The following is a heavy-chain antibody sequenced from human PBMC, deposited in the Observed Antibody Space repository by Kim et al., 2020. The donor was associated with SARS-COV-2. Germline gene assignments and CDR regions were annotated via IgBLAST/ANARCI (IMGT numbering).Heavy chain of an antibody. CDR2: IWYDGSNK. CDR3: ARDGGLWGWFGDPSEGYGMDV. V-gene: IGHV3-33*01. CDR1: GFTFSSYG. J-gene: IGHJ6*02. D-gene: IGHD3-10*01. Sequence: GGSLRLSCAASGFTFSSYGMHWVRQAPGKGLEWVAVIWYDGSNKYYADSVKGRFTISRDNSKNTLYLQMNSLRAEDTAVYYCARDGGLWGWFGDPSEGYGMDVWGQGPTVTVSS.